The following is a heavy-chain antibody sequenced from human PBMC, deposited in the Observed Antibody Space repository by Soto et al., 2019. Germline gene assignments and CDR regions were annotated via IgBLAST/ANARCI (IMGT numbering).Heavy chain of an antibody. J-gene: IGHJ5*02. V-gene: IGHV3-30*03. Sequence: GGSLRLSCSASGFTFRSYGMHRVRQAPGKGLEWVAVISYDGSNKYYADSVKGRFTISRDNSKNTLYLQMNSLRDEDTAVYYCARDQLSSGLYVWFDPWGQGTLVTVSS. CDR3: ARDQLSSGLYVWFDP. D-gene: IGHD6-25*01. CDR2: ISYDGSNK. CDR1: GFTFRSYG.